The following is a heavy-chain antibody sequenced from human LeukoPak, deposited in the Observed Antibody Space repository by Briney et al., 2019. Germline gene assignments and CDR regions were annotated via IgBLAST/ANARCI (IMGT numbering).Heavy chain of an antibody. CDR1: GGSFSGYY. V-gene: IGHV4-34*01. Sequence: SETLSLTCAVYGGSFSGYYWSWIRQPPGKGLEWIGEINHSGSTNYNPSLKSRVTISVDTSKNQFSLKLSSVTAADTAVYYCARRLNQGGYYHYYYYMDVWGKGTTVTVSS. D-gene: IGHD3-16*01. CDR2: INHSGST. CDR3: ARRLNQGGYYHYYYYMDV. J-gene: IGHJ6*03.